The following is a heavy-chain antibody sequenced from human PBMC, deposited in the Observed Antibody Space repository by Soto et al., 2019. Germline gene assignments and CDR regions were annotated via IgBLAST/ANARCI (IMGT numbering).Heavy chain of an antibody. J-gene: IGHJ4*02. CDR2: ISTYNGNT. CDR3: ARVRISGYDQMRGVDY. CDR1: GYTFISYG. V-gene: IGHV1-18*01. D-gene: IGHD5-12*01. Sequence: QVQLVQSGAEVKKPGASVKVSCKASGYTFISYGIIWVRQAPGQGLEWMGWISTYNGNTNYAQKLQGRVTMTTDTSTSTAYMELRSLTSDDTAVYYCARVRISGYDQMRGVDYWGQGTLVTVSS.